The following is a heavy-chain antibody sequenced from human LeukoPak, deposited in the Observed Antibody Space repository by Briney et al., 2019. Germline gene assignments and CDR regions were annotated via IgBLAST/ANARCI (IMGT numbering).Heavy chain of an antibody. J-gene: IGHJ4*02. D-gene: IGHD3/OR15-3a*01. CDR1: GFTFSSYA. V-gene: IGHV3-23*01. CDR2: ISGSGGST. Sequence: GGSLRLSCAASGFTFSSYAMSWVRQAPGKGLEWGSAISGSGGSTYYADSVKGRFTISRDNSKNTRYLQMNSLRAEDTAVYYCAKDGRAHDYGDYWGQGTLVTVSS. CDR3: AKDGRAHDYGDY.